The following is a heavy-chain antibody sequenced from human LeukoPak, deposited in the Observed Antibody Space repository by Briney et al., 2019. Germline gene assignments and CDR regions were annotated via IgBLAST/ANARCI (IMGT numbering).Heavy chain of an antibody. CDR1: GYTLSDLS. CDR2: FDPGDGET. J-gene: IGHJ4*02. Sequence: ASVKVSCKVSGYTLSDLSMHWVRQAPGKGLEWMGGFDPGDGETIYTQKFQDRVTMTEDTSTDTAYMELSSLRSEDTAVYYCAAGGVYDLFDYWGQGTLVTVSS. D-gene: IGHD5/OR15-5a*01. CDR3: AAGGVYDLFDY. V-gene: IGHV1-24*01.